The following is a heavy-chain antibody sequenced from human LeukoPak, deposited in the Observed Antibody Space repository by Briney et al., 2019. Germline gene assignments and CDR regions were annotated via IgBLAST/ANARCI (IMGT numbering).Heavy chain of an antibody. J-gene: IGHJ4*02. CDR3: ARVRSSSSGLDY. V-gene: IGHV4-34*01. D-gene: IGHD6-6*01. Sequence: SETLSLTCAVYGGSFSGYYWSWIRQPPGKGLEWIGEINRSGSTNYNPSLKSRVTISVDTSKNQFSLKLSSVTAADTAVYYCARVRSSSSGLDYWGQGTLVTVSS. CDR2: INRSGST. CDR1: GGSFSGYY.